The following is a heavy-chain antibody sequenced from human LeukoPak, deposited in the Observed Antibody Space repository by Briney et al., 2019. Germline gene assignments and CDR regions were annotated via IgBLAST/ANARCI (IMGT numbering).Heavy chain of an antibody. CDR3: AKSHYYCSGSCSH. J-gene: IGHJ4*02. Sequence: GGSLRLSCAASGFTFSNYAMTWVRQAPGKGLEWVSTISGSAGSTYYADSVKGRFTISRDNSKNTLSLQMNSLRAEDTAVYYCAKSHYYCSGSCSHWGQGTLVTVSS. CDR1: GFTFSNYA. CDR2: ISGSAGST. D-gene: IGHD3-10*01. V-gene: IGHV3-23*01.